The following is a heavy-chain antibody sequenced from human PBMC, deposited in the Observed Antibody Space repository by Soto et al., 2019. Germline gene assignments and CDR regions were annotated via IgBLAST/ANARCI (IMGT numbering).Heavy chain of an antibody. CDR3: ARDGMVRGVIMGWLSY. D-gene: IGHD3-10*01. CDR1: GFTFSSYA. J-gene: IGHJ4*02. Sequence: QVQLVESGGGVVQPGRSLRLSCAASGFTFSSYAMHWVRQAPGKGLEWVAVISYDGSNKYYADSVKGRFTISRDNSKNSLYLQMNSLRAEDTAVYYCARDGMVRGVIMGWLSYWGQGTLVTVSS. V-gene: IGHV3-30-3*01. CDR2: ISYDGSNK.